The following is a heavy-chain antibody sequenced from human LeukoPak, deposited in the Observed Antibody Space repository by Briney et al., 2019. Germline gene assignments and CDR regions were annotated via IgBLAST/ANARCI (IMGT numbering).Heavy chain of an antibody. CDR3: ARDCCSGGGPLDI. Sequence: GDSLRLSCAASGFTFSNYGMAWVRQAPGKGLEWVSTIAVVGGNTHYADSVEGRFTISRQDSNNALHLQLNSLRAEDTAIYYCARDCCSGGGPLDIWGQGTLVTVSS. CDR2: IAVVGGNT. D-gene: IGHD2-15*01. J-gene: IGHJ4*02. CDR1: GFTFSNYG. V-gene: IGHV3-23*01.